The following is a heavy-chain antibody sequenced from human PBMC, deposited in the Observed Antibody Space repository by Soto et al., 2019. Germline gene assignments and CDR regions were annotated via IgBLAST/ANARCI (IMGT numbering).Heavy chain of an antibody. CDR3: VKDRQDHNAVWDPFDV. CDR1: GFTFNVFA. J-gene: IGHJ3*01. V-gene: IGHV3-23*01. Sequence: GGSLRLSCAASGFTFNVFALRYFRQAPSKGLEWVSSIGGGDRVIYYADSVKGRFTISRDNSRDILYLQMTSLRDEVTAIYYCVKDRQDHNAVWDPFDVWGQGTMITVSS. CDR2: IGGGDRVI. D-gene: IGHD2-2*01.